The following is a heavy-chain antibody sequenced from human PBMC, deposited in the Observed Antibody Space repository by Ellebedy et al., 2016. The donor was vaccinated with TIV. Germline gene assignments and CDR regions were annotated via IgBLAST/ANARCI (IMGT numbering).Heavy chain of an antibody. V-gene: IGHV3-23*01. CDR1: GFTFRDFA. CDR3: ARDYGDGDIDY. Sequence: PGGSLRLSCAASGFTFRDFAMNWVRQAPGKGLEWVSAISPSGDITYFADSVKGRFTISRDNSKNTLFLQMTSLRTEDTAVYLCARDYGDGDIDYWGQGTLVTVSS. D-gene: IGHD4-17*01. CDR2: ISPSGDIT. J-gene: IGHJ4*02.